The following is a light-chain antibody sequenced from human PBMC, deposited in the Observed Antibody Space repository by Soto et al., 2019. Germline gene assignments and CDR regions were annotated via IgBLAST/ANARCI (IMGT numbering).Light chain of an antibody. J-gene: IGLJ2*01. CDR1: DGDVGGYDY. CDR2: DVT. Sequence: QSVLAQPRSVSGSPGQSVTIYCTGADGDVGGYDYVSWYQQHPGKVPKLMIYDVTKRPSGVPDRFSGSKSGNTASLTISGLQAEDEADYYCCSYADTNTFVVFGGGTKLTVL. V-gene: IGLV2-11*01. CDR3: CSYADTNTFVV.